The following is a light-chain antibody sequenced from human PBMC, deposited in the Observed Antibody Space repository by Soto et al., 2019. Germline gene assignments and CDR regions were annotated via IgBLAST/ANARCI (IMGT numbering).Light chain of an antibody. CDR3: HQYDSSPLT. Sequence: EIGLTQSPGTLSLSPGERATLYCRASQSVSRSSLAWYQQKPGQAPRLLIYGASSRATGIPDRFCGSGSGTESTLTISRLEPEDFAVYYCHQYDSSPLTFGGGTKVEIK. J-gene: IGKJ4*01. CDR2: GAS. V-gene: IGKV3-20*01. CDR1: QSVSRSS.